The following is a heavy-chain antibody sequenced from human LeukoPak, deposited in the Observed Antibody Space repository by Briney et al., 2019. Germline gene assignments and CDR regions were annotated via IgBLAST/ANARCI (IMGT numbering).Heavy chain of an antibody. Sequence: PGASVKVSCKASGYTFTNYDINWVRQAPGRGLEWMGIINPSGGSTSYAQKFQGRVTMTRDTSTSTVYMELSSLRSEDTAVYYCARGVSSSWYFRGDYWGQGTLVTVSS. CDR1: GYTFTNYD. V-gene: IGHV1-46*01. CDR3: ARGVSSSWYFRGDY. D-gene: IGHD6-13*01. J-gene: IGHJ4*02. CDR2: INPSGGST.